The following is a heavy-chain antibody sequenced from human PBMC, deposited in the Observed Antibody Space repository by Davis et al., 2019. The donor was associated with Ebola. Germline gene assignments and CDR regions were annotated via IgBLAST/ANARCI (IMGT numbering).Heavy chain of an antibody. CDR1: GFTFSSYG. CDR3: ARENYDS. V-gene: IGHV3-33*01. D-gene: IGHD3-22*01. CDR2: IWYDGSNK. Sequence: PGGSLRLSCAASGFTFSSYGMHWVRQAPGKGVEWVALIWYDGSNKYYADSVKGRFTISRDNSKNTLYLQMNNLRAEDTAVYYCARENYDSWGQGTLVTVSS. J-gene: IGHJ4*02.